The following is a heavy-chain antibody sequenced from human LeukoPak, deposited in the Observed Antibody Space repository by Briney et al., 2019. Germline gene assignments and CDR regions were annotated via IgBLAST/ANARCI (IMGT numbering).Heavy chain of an antibody. J-gene: IGHJ4*01. CDR2: IYQSGST. CDR3: ARVRNYAAGYPDC. D-gene: IGHD1-7*01. Sequence: ASETLSLTCAVYGGSFSGYYCTWIRQPPGKGLEWLGTIYQSGSTNYNPSLRSRISISVDTSRNQFSLTLRSVTAADTALYYCARVRNYAAGYPDCWGQGALVTVSS. V-gene: IGHV4-34*01. CDR1: GGSFSGYY.